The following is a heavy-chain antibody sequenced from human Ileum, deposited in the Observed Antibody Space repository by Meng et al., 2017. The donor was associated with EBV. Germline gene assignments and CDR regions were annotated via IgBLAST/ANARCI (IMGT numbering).Heavy chain of an antibody. Sequence: QVQLQQSGPGLVKPLQNLSPTCAISGERVASNSAAWNWIRQSPSRGLEWLGRTYYRSKWYNDYAVSVKSRITINPDTSKNQFSLQLNSVTPEDTAVYYCARDSSSSAYSPFDYWGQGTLVTVSS. J-gene: IGHJ4*02. V-gene: IGHV6-1*01. CDR3: ARDSSSSAYSPFDY. CDR1: GERVASNSAA. D-gene: IGHD3-22*01. CDR2: TYYRSKWYN.